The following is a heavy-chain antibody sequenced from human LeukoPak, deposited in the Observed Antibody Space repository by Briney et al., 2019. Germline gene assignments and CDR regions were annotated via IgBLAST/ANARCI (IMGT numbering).Heavy chain of an antibody. CDR1: GFTFASYT. V-gene: IGHV3-23*01. CDR2: IGGSASGT. D-gene: IGHD2-15*01. CDR3: AKGGDGSYYSRADC. J-gene: IGHJ4*02. Sequence: GGSLRLSCAASGFTFASYTMTWVRQAPGKGLEWVSTIGGSASGTFYADSVKGRFSISRDNSKDTLYLQMNSLRAEDTAVYYCAKGGDGSYYSRADCWGQGTLVTVSS.